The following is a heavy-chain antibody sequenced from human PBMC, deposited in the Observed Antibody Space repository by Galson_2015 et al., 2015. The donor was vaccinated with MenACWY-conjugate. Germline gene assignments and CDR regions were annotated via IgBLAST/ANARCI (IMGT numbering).Heavy chain of an antibody. CDR1: GFTFRNYW. J-gene: IGHJ6*02. Sequence: SLRLSCAASGFTFRNYWMTWVRQAPGKGLEWVASKKKDGSEKYYVDSVKGQFTISRDNAKNSLYLEMNSLRVEDTAVYSCARGHYGMDVWGQGTTVTASS. CDR2: KKKDGSEK. V-gene: IGHV3-7*03. CDR3: ARGHYGMDV.